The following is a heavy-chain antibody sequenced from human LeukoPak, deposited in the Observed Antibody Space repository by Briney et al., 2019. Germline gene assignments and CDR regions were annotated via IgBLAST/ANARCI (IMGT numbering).Heavy chain of an antibody. CDR1: GGTFSSYA. Sequence: SVKVSCKASGGTFSSYAISWVRQAPGQGLEWMGGIIPIFGTANYAQKFQGRVTITADESTSTAYMELSSLRSEDTAVYYCAREYYGSGSSFDYWGQGTLVTVSS. CDR3: AREYYGSGSSFDY. CDR2: IIPIFGTA. J-gene: IGHJ4*02. D-gene: IGHD3-10*01. V-gene: IGHV1-69*13.